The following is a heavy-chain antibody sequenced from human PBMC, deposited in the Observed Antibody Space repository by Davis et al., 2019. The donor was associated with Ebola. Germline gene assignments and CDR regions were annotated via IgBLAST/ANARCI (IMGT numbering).Heavy chain of an antibody. CDR3: ARAQFPTTSDH. CDR2: ISAYNGNT. J-gene: IGHJ4*02. CDR1: GYTFTSYG. D-gene: IGHD1-1*01. Sequence: ASVKVSCKASGYTFTSYGISWVRQAPGQGLEWMGWISAYNGNTNYAQNVQGRVTMTTDTSTSTAYMEMGILRSDDTAVYYCARAQFPTTSDHWGQGTLVTVSS. V-gene: IGHV1-18*01.